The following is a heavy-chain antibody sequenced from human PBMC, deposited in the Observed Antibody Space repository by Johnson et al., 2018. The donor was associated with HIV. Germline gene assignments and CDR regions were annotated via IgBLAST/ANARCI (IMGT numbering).Heavy chain of an antibody. D-gene: IGHD3-22*01. V-gene: IGHV3-9*01. J-gene: IGHJ3*02. CDR3: ARDGAADNAFDI. CDR1: GFTFDDYA. CDR2: ISWNSGSI. Sequence: VQLVESGGGLVQPGRSLRLSCAASGFTFDDYAIHWVRQAPGKGLEWVSGISWNSGSIGYADSVKGRFTISRDNAKNSLYLQMNSLRAEDTAVYYCARDGAADNAFDIWGQGTMVTVSS.